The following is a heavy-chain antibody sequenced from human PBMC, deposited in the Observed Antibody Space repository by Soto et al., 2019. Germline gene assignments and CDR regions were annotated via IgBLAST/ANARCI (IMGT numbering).Heavy chain of an antibody. J-gene: IGHJ4*02. CDR2: ISAYNGNT. Sequence: ASVKVSCKASGYTFTSYGISWVRQAPGQGLEWMGWISAYNGNTNYAQKLQGRVTMTTDTSTSTAYMELRSLRSDDTAVYYCARVLREYSGYDGLYYFDHWGQGTLVTVSS. V-gene: IGHV1-18*01. D-gene: IGHD5-12*01. CDR1: GYTFTSYG. CDR3: ARVLREYSGYDGLYYFDH.